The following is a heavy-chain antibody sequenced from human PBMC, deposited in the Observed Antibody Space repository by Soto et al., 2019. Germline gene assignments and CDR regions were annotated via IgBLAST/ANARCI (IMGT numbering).Heavy chain of an antibody. V-gene: IGHV3-21*01. J-gene: IGHJ4*02. Sequence: GALRLSCAASGFTFSSYTMNWVRQAPGKGLEWVSSISSGSSYIYYADSVKGRFTISRDNSKNTLYLQMNSLRAEDTAVYYCAKGQMGATDYWGQGNLVTVSS. CDR1: GFTFSSYT. CDR2: ISSGSSYI. CDR3: AKGQMGATDY. D-gene: IGHD1-26*01.